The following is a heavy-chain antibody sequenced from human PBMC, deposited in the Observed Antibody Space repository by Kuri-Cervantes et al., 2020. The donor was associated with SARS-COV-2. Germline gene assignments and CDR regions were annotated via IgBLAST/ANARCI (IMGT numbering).Heavy chain of an antibody. J-gene: IGHJ6*02. Sequence: GGSLRLSCAASGFTFSDHYMDWVRQAPGKGLEWVGRTRNKANSYTTEYAASVKGRFTISRDDSKNSLYLQMNSLKTEDTAVYYCARGNHYDSSGYFYYYGMDVWGQGTTVTVSS. CDR1: GFTFSDHY. D-gene: IGHD3-22*01. CDR2: TRNKANSYTT. V-gene: IGHV3-72*01. CDR3: ARGNHYDSSGYFYYYGMDV.